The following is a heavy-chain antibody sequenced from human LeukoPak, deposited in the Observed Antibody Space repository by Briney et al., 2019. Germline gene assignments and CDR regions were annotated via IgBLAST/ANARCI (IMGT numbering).Heavy chain of an antibody. CDR1: GFTFSSDG. D-gene: IGHD2-8*01. Sequence: PGGALRDSCVASGFTFSSDGLHWVRQAPGRGREGVAFIRYDGSNKYYADTVRGRFILPRERPKHTLCLYINGLRAEDTAVYYCAKDVFRVYVSFSFDYWGQGNLVTVSS. CDR2: IRYDGSNK. J-gene: IGHJ4*02. CDR3: AKDVFRVYVSFSFDY. V-gene: IGHV3-30*02.